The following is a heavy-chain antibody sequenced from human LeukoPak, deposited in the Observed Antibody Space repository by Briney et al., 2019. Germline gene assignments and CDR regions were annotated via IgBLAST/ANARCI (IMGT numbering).Heavy chain of an antibody. J-gene: IGHJ4*02. CDR2: ISGSGGST. Sequence: PGGSLRLSCAASGFTFSSYAMSWVRQAPGKGLEWVSAISGSGGSTYYADSVKGRFTISRDNSKNTLYLQMNSLRAEDTAVYYCFAGGYSYGLGNYFDYWGQGILVTVSS. D-gene: IGHD5-18*01. V-gene: IGHV3-23*01. CDR3: FAGGYSYGLGNYFDY. CDR1: GFTFSSYA.